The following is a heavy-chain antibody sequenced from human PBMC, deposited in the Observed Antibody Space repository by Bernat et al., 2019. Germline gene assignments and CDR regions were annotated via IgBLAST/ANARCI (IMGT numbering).Heavy chain of an antibody. D-gene: IGHD4-17*01. V-gene: IGHV4-61*02. CDR1: GGSISSGSYY. J-gene: IGHJ4*02. Sequence: QVQLQESGPGLVKPSQTLSLTCTVSGGSISSGSYYWSWIRQPAGKGLEWIGRIYTSGSTNYNPSHKSRVTISLGTSKNPFSLKLSSVTAADTAVYYCAREYTVTTLDSENQNNWGQGTLVTVSS. CDR2: IYTSGST. CDR3: AREYTVTTLDSENQNN.